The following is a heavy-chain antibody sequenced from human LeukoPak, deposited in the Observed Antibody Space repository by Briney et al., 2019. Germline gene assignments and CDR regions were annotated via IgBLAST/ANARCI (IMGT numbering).Heavy chain of an antibody. V-gene: IGHV3-48*03. CDR1: GFTFSSYE. CDR2: ISSSGSTI. J-gene: IGHJ6*03. CDR3: ARDRNVEYMDV. Sequence: PGGSLRLSCAASGFTFSSYEMNWLRQAPGKGLEWVSYISSSGSTIYYADSVKGRFTISRDNAKNSLYLQMNSLRAEDTALYYCARDRNVEYMDVWGKGTTVTVSS. D-gene: IGHD1-1*01.